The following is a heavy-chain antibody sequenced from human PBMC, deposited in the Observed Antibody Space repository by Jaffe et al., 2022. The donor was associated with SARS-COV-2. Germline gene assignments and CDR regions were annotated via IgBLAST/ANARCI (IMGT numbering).Heavy chain of an antibody. D-gene: IGHD3-22*01. J-gene: IGHJ4*02. CDR1: GFSFSRYA. CDR2: ISYDGGNK. Sequence: QVQLVESGGGVVQPGKSLRLSCAASGFSFSRYAIHWVRQAPGKGLEWVAVISYDGGNKYYADSVKGRFSISRDNSKSTVYLQMNSLRAEDTAVYYCARDEWYYFDSFGSAYSFDYWGQGALVTVSS. V-gene: IGHV3-30*04. CDR3: ARDEWYYFDSFGSAYSFDY.